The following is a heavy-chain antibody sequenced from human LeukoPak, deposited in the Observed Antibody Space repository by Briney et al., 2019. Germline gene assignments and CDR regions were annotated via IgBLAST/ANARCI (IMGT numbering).Heavy chain of an antibody. V-gene: IGHV3-23*01. Sequence: GGSLRRSCAASGFTFSSYAMSWVRQAPGKGREWGSAISGGGGSTYYADSVKGRFTISRDNSKNTLYLQMNSLRAEDQAVYYCAKGHAYGDYGGGPYYGMDVWGQGTTVTVSS. CDR3: AKGHAYGDYGGGPYYGMDV. CDR2: ISGGGGST. CDR1: GFTFSSYA. D-gene: IGHD4-17*01. J-gene: IGHJ6*02.